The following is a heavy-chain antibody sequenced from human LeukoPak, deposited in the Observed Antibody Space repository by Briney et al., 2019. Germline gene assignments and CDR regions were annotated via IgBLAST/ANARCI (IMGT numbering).Heavy chain of an antibody. D-gene: IGHD2-2*01. J-gene: IGHJ4*02. CDR2: IKHDGSAQ. V-gene: IGHV3-7*01. CDR3: ARVIVLVPGASDHFDY. CDR1: GFTFSSYW. Sequence: GGSLRLSCVAFGFTFSSYWMMWARQSPGKGLEWVANIKHDGSAQYYGDSVKGRFTISRDNAKNSLYLQMNSLRAEDTAVYYCARVIVLVPGASDHFDYWGQGTLATVHS.